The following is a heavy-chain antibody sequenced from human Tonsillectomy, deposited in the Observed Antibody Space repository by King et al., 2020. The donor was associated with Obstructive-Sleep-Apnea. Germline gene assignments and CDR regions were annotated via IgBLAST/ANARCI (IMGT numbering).Heavy chain of an antibody. CDR2: INHSGST. D-gene: IGHD6-13*01. CDR3: ARGQSSRAYSSSWYYFDY. V-gene: IGHV4-34*01. Sequence: VQLQQWGAGLLKPSETLSLTCGVYGGSFSGYYWSWIRQPPGKGLEWIGEINHSGSTNYNPSLKSRVTISVDTSKNQFSLKPSSVTAADTAVYYCARGQSSRAYSSSWYYFDYWGQGTLVTVSS. CDR1: GGSFSGYY. J-gene: IGHJ4*02.